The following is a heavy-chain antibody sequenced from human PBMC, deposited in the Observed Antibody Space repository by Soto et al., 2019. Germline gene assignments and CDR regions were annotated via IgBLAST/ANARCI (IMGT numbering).Heavy chain of an antibody. J-gene: IGHJ6*02. Sequence: GGSLRLWGAASSVTVSTYEIYWVRQGPEKGLEWASYISSSGSTIYYADSVKVRFTISRDNAKNSLYLQMNSLRAEETAVYKYYYHGMDVWGRGTAVTVSS. CDR3: YYHGMDV. CDR1: SVTVSTYE. V-gene: IGHV3-48*03. CDR2: ISSSGSTI.